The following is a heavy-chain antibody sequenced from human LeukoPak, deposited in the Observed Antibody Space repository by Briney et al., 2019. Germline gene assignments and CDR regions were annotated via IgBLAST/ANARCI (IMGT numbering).Heavy chain of an antibody. D-gene: IGHD5-24*01. Sequence: PSQTLCLSRTVSLGSIRGADYYCSSIRQPPGKGMGWIGYIYFSGSTYDNPSLNSRVTISIDTSKNQFSLMVSSVTAADTAVYYCGRVSPRDGRDYWGQGTLVTVSS. J-gene: IGHJ4*02. CDR3: GRVSPRDGRDY. V-gene: IGHV4-30-4*08. CDR2: IYFSGST. CDR1: LGSIRGADYY.